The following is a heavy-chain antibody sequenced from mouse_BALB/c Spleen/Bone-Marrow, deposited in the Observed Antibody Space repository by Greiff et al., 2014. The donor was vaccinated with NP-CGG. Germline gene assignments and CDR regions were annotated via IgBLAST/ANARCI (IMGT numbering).Heavy chain of an antibody. CDR2: ISTYSGNT. CDR1: GYTFTDYA. V-gene: IGHV1-67*01. CDR3: ARYGYGSSYYAMDY. Sequence: QVQLQQSGPELVRPGVSVKISCKGSGYTFTDYAMHWVKQSHAKSLEWIGVISTYSGNTNYNQKFKGKATMTVDKSSSTAYMELASLTSKDSAIYYCARYGYGSSYYAMDYWGQGTSVTVSS. J-gene: IGHJ4*01. D-gene: IGHD1-1*01.